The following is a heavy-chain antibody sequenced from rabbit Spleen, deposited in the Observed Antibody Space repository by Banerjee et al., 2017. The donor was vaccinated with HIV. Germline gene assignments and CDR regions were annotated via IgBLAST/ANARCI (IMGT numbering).Heavy chain of an antibody. Sequence: QQLEESGGGLVKPGGSLKLSCKASGFDFSDYGMSWVRQAPGKGLEWIGYIDPLFGNTYYASWVNGRFTISSHNAQNTLYLQLNSLTVADTATYFCVRDRANIGGDYGPYYFDLWGPGTLVTVS. D-gene: IGHD2-1*01. J-gene: IGHJ4*01. CDR1: GFDFSDYG. CDR2: IDPLFGNT. CDR3: VRDRANIGGDYGPYYFDL. V-gene: IGHV1S7*01.